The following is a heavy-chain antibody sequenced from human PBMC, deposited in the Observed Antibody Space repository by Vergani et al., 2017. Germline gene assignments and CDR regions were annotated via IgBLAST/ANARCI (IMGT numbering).Heavy chain of an antibody. V-gene: IGHV3-21*01. CDR2: ISSSSSYI. J-gene: IGHJ6*04. Sequence: EVQLVESGGGLVKPGGSLRLSCAASGFTFSIYSMNWVRQAPGKGLEWVSSISSSSSYIYYADSVKGRFTISRDNAKNSLYLQMYSLRAEDTAVYYCARYPQGVAGTYGDVWGKGTTVTVSS. D-gene: IGHD6-19*01. CDR1: GFTFSIYS. CDR3: ARYPQGVAGTYGDV.